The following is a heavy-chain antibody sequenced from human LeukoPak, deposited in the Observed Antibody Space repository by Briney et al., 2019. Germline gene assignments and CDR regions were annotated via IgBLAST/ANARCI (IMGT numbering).Heavy chain of an antibody. Sequence: ASVRVSCKASGYTFTSYGISWVRPAPGQGLEWMGWISGYSGNTNYAQKFQGRVTMTTDTSTSTAYMELRSLRSDDTAVYYCAREGYYDSSGAPDYWGQGTLVTVSS. CDR2: ISGYSGNT. D-gene: IGHD3-22*01. V-gene: IGHV1-18*01. CDR1: GYTFTSYG. CDR3: AREGYYDSSGAPDY. J-gene: IGHJ4*02.